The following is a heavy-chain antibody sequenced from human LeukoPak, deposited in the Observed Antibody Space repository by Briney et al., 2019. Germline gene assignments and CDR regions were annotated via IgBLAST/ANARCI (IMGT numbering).Heavy chain of an antibody. CDR3: ARDGEEGIPPSDY. CDR1: GFTFSTSP. V-gene: IGHV3-48*02. CDR2: INSRSATI. D-gene: IGHD6-13*01. J-gene: IGHJ4*02. Sequence: GGSLRLSCVASGFTFSTSPMSWIRQAPGKGLECVSYINSRSATIRYADSVKGRFTISRDNAENSLYLQMNSLRDEDTAVYYCARDGEEGIPPSDYWGQGTLVTVSS.